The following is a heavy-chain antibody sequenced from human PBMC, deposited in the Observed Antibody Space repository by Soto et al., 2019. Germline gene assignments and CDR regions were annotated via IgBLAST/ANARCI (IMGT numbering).Heavy chain of an antibody. CDR1: CGSISSYY. J-gene: IGHJ4*02. CDR3: ARQRIAAAQYYFDY. V-gene: IGHV4-59*01. Sequence: PSETVSLTCTVSCGSISSYYWSWIRQPPGKGLEWIGYIYYSGSTNYNPSLKSRVTVSVDTSKNEFSLKLRSVTAADTAVYYCARQRIAAAQYYFDYWGQGRLVTVSS. CDR2: IYYSGST. D-gene: IGHD6-13*01.